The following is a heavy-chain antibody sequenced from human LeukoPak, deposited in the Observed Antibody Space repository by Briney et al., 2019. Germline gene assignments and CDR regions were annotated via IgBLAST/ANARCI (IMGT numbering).Heavy chain of an antibody. V-gene: IGHV3-33*01. CDR2: VTSDGINQ. Sequence: HPGTSLRLSCAASGFTFTDYGMHWVRQTPGKRLEWVAFVTSDGINQYYADSVRGRFTISRDNSKNTLYLQMNSLRAEDTAVYYCASCDFTTPPDVWGQGTTVTVSS. CDR1: GFTFTDYG. J-gene: IGHJ6*02. D-gene: IGHD3-3*01. CDR3: ASCDFTTPPDV.